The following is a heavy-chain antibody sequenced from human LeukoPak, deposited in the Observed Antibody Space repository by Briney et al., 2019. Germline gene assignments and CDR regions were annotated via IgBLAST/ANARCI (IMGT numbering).Heavy chain of an antibody. CDR2: ISASGGST. CDR1: GFTFSSSA. J-gene: IGHJ6*02. V-gene: IGHV3-23*01. D-gene: IGHD6-19*01. Sequence: GGSLRLSCAASGFTFSSSAMSWVRQVPGKGLEWVSGISASGGSTSYADSVRGRFTISRDNSKNTLYVQMNSLRDEDTAVYYCARVRSSGWTNYYGMDVWGQGTTVTVSS. CDR3: ARVRSSGWTNYYGMDV.